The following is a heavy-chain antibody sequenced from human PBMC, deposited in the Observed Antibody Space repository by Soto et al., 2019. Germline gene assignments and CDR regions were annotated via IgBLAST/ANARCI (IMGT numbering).Heavy chain of an antibody. J-gene: IGHJ4*02. CDR1: GFTFSSYG. CDR2: IWYDGSNK. CDR3: ARTYPRYIYYFDY. D-gene: IGHD2-2*02. V-gene: IGHV3-33*01. Sequence: HPGGSLRLSCAASGFTFSSYGMHWVRQAPGKGLEWVAVIWYDGSNKYYADSVKGRFTISRDNSKNTLYLQMNSLRAEDTAVYYCARTYPRYIYYFDYWGQGTLVTVS.